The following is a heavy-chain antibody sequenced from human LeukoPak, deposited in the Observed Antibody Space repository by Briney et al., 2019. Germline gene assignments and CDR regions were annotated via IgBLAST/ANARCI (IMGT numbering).Heavy chain of an antibody. J-gene: IGHJ6*03. CDR1: GFTFSSYS. CDR2: IYYSGST. D-gene: IGHD2-21*02. CDR3: AGLRVVVTATREYYMDV. Sequence: GSLRLSCAASGFTFSSYSMNWVRQPPGKGLEGIGSIYYSGSTYYNPSLKSRVTISVDTSKNQFSLKLSSVTAADTAVYYCAGLRVVVTATREYYMDVWGKGTTVTVSS. V-gene: IGHV4-39*07.